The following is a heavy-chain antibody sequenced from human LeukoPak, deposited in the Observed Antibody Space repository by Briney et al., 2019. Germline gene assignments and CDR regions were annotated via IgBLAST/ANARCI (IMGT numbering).Heavy chain of an antibody. V-gene: IGHV4-34*01. CDR1: GGSFSGYY. CDR2: INHSGST. CDR3: QLRGVTLYYFDY. J-gene: IGHJ4*02. Sequence: PSETLSLTCAVYGGSFSGYYWSCIRQPPGKGLEWIGEINHSGSTNYNPSLKSRVTISVDTSKNQFSLKLSSVTAADTAVYYCQLRGVTLYYFDYWGQGTLVTVSS. D-gene: IGHD3-10*01.